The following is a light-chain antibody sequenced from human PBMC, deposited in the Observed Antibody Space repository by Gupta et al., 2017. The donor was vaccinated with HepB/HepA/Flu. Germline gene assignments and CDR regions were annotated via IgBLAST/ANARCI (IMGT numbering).Light chain of an antibody. Sequence: DIQMTQSPSSLSASVGDRVTITCLASQDISNYLNWYQQKPGKAPKLLIYDASNLETGVPSRFSGSGSGTDFTFTISSLQPEDFATYYCQQDYNLPLTFGGGTKLEIK. CDR3: QQDYNLPLT. V-gene: IGKV1-33*01. CDR2: DAS. J-gene: IGKJ4*01. CDR1: QDISNY.